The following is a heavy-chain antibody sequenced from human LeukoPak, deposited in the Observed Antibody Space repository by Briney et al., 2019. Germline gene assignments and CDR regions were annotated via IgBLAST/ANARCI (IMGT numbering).Heavy chain of an antibody. D-gene: IGHD3-10*01. CDR2: INRSGST. CDR3: ARGLLWFGERTSYFDY. Sequence: PSETLSLTCAVYGGSFSGYYWSWIRQPPGKGLEWIGEINRSGSTNYNPSLKSRVTISVDTSKNQFSLKLSSVTAADTAVYYCARGLLWFGERTSYFDYWGQGTLVTVSS. V-gene: IGHV4-34*01. CDR1: GGSFSGYY. J-gene: IGHJ4*02.